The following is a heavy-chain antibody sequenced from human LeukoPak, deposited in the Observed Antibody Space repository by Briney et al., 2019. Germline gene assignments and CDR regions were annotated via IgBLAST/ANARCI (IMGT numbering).Heavy chain of an antibody. J-gene: IGHJ4*02. CDR1: GFTFSSYG. V-gene: IGHV3-30*02. Sequence: PGGSLRLSCAASGFTFSSYGMHWVRQAPGKGLEWVAFIRYDGSNKYYADSVKGRFTISRDNSKNTLYLQMNSLRAEDTAVYYCAKDAPQGRLGELSAYLDYWGQGTLVTVSS. CDR3: AKDAPQGRLGELSAYLDY. D-gene: IGHD3-16*02. CDR2: IRYDGSNK.